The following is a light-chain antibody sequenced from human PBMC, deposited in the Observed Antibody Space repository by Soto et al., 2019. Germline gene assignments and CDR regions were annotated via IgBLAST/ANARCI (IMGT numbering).Light chain of an antibody. CDR3: QQLNSYPL. CDR2: AAS. Sequence: DIQLTQSPSFLSASVGDRVTITCRASQGISSYLAWYQQKPGKAPKLLIYAASTLQSGVPSRFSGSGSGTEFTLTISSLQPEAFAPCYCQQLNSYPLFGGGTKVEIK. V-gene: IGKV1-9*01. CDR1: QGISSY. J-gene: IGKJ4*01.